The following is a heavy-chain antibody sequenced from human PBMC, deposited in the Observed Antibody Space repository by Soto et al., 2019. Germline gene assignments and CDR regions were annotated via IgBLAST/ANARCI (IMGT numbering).Heavy chain of an antibody. CDR3: ASSGSGSYHFDY. CDR2: IRSSSSTI. D-gene: IGHD3-10*01. V-gene: IGHV3-48*02. J-gene: IGHJ4*02. Sequence: LRLSCAASGFTFSSNSMNWVRQAPGKGLEWVSYIRSSSSTIYYADSVKGRFTISRDNVKNSLYLQMNSLRDEDTAVYYCASSGSGSYHFDYWGQGALVTVSS. CDR1: GFTFSSNS.